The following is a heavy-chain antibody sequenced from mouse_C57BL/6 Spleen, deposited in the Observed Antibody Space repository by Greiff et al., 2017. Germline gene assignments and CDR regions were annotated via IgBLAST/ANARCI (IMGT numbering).Heavy chain of an antibody. CDR3: ARWGYDGCMDY. V-gene: IGHV14-3*01. Sequence: EVKLVESVAELVRPGASVKLSCTASGFNIKNNYMHRVKQRLEQGLEWIGRIDPANGNTKYAPKFQGKVTITADTSSNTAYLQLRSLASEDTAIYSCARWGYDGCMDYWGQGTSVTVSA. J-gene: IGHJ4*01. CDR1: GFNIKNNY. D-gene: IGHD2-2*01. CDR2: IDPANGNT.